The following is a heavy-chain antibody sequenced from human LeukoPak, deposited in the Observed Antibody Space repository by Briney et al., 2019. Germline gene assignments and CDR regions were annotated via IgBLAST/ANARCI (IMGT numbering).Heavy chain of an antibody. D-gene: IGHD3-3*01. J-gene: IGHJ4*02. CDR1: GYTFTSYG. CDR2: ISAYNGNT. V-gene: IGHV1-18*01. CDR3: ARGVVIIFRGRSWPSFDY. Sequence: ASVKVSCKASGYTFTSYGISWVRQAPGQGLEWMGWISAYNGNTNYAQKLQGRVTMTTDTSTSTAYMELRSLRSDDTAVYYCARGVVIIFRGRSWPSFDYWGQGTLVTVSS.